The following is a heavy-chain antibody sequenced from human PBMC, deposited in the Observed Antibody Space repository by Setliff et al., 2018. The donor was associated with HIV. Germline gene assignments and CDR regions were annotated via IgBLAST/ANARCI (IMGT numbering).Heavy chain of an antibody. CDR1: GFTFSDYY. Sequence: GGSLRLSCAASGFTFSDYYMSWIRQAPGKGLEWVSTITDSGDSTYYADSVKGRFTISRDNSKNTLYLQMKSLTDADTALYYCVKVPGSGIVRYFDYWGQGTLVTVSS. D-gene: IGHD3-22*01. CDR2: ITDSGDST. J-gene: IGHJ4*02. CDR3: VKVPGSGIVRYFDY. V-gene: IGHV3-23*01.